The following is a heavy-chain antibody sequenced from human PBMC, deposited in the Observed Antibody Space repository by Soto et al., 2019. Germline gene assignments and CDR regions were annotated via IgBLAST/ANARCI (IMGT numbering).Heavy chain of an antibody. J-gene: IGHJ5*02. V-gene: IGHV3-7*01. CDR1: GFSITTYW. CDR2: IKQDGSEI. CDR3: ARDVGFEYVT. Sequence: EVQLVESGGGLVQPGGSLRISCAVSGFSITTYWMSWVRQAPGKGLQLVASIKQDGSEIYYLDSVRGRFTICRDSAENSLHLLMNSLSAEDTGVYFCARDVGFEYVTWGQGTLVTVSS. D-gene: IGHD6-6*01.